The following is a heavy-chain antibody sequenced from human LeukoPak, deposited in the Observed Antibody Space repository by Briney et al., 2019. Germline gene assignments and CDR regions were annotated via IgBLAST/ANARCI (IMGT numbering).Heavy chain of an antibody. CDR3: ASGDIDDAFDI. CDR2: ISSSSSYI. CDR1: GFTFSSYS. J-gene: IGHJ3*02. V-gene: IGHV3-21*01. D-gene: IGHD2-15*01. Sequence: GGSLRLSCAASGFTFSSYSMNWVRQTPGKGLEWVSSISSSSSYIYYADSVKGRFTISRDNAKNSLYLQMNSLRAEDTAVYYCASGDIDDAFDIWGQGTMVTVSS.